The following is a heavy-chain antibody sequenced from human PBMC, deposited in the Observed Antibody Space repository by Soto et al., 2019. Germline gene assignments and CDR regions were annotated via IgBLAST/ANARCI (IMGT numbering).Heavy chain of an antibody. V-gene: IGHV3-23*01. Sequence: PGGSLRLSCAGSGFTFAAYAMSWVRQAPGKGLEWVSSISGSGDTTYYADSVNGRFTISRDNSQRTLSLQMNSLRAEDTALYYCAKHLIGGRLQSPFDLWGQGTQVTVSS. D-gene: IGHD3-22*01. CDR2: ISGSGDTT. CDR3: AKHLIGGRLQSPFDL. J-gene: IGHJ4*02. CDR1: GFTFAAYA.